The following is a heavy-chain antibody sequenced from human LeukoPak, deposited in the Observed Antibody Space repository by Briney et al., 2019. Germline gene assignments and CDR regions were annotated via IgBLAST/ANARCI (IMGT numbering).Heavy chain of an antibody. Sequence: GRSLRLSCAASGFTFSSYGMHWVRQAPGKGLEWVAVISYDGSNKYYADSVKGRFTISRDNSKNTLYLQMNSLRAEDTAVYYCAKNADYYGSVSYAQGYYGMDVWGKGTTVTVSS. CDR3: AKNADYYGSVSYAQGYYGMDV. D-gene: IGHD3-10*01. J-gene: IGHJ6*04. CDR2: ISYDGSNK. V-gene: IGHV3-30*18. CDR1: GFTFSSYG.